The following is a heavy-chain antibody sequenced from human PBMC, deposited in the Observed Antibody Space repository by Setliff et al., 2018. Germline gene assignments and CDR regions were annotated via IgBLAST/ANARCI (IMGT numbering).Heavy chain of an antibody. V-gene: IGHV1-69*13. Sequence: SVKVSCKASGGTFSSYGISWVRQAPGQGLEWMGGIIPIFGTANYAQKFQGRVTITADESTSTAYMELSSLRSEDTAVYYCARRVGSVGIQLPDYWGQGTLVTVSS. CDR1: GGTFSSYG. J-gene: IGHJ4*02. CDR3: ARRVGSVGIQLPDY. D-gene: IGHD5-18*01. CDR2: IIPIFGTA.